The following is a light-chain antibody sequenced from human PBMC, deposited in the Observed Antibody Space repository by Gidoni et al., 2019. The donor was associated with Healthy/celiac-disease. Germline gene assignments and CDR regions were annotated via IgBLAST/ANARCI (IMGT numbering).Light chain of an antibody. J-gene: IGLJ2*01. V-gene: IGLV1-47*01. CDR1: SSNIGSNY. Sequence: QSVLTQPPSASVTPGQRVTISCSGSSSNIGSNYLYWYQQLPGTAPKLLIYRNNQRPSGVPDRFSGSKSGTSASLAISGLRSEDEADYCCAAWDDSLSGPVFGGGTKLTVL. CDR2: RNN. CDR3: AAWDDSLSGPV.